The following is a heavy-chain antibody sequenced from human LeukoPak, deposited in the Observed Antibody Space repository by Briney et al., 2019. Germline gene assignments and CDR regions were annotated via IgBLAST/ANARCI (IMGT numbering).Heavy chain of an antibody. CDR2: ISSSSSYI. Sequence: PGGSLRLSCAASGFTFSSYSMNWVRQAPGKGLEWVSSISSSSSYIYYADSVKGRFTVSRDNAKKSLDLQMNSLRAEDTAVYYCARGFRGWHAEGFDYWGQGTLVTVSS. CDR1: GFTFSSYS. V-gene: IGHV3-21*01. J-gene: IGHJ4*02. CDR3: ARGFRGWHAEGFDY. D-gene: IGHD3-22*01.